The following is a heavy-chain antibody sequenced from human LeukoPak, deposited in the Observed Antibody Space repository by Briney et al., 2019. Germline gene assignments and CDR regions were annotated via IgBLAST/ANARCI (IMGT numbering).Heavy chain of an antibody. V-gene: IGHV3-21*01. Sequence: GGSLRLSCAAPGFTFSSFSMNWVRQAPGKGLEWVSSISSSSSYMYYADSMKGRFTISRDNAKNSLYLQMNSLRAEDTAVYYCARDGVLAFDIWGQGTMVTVSS. CDR3: ARDGVLAFDI. CDR2: ISSSSSYM. CDR1: GFTFSSFS. J-gene: IGHJ3*02. D-gene: IGHD2-8*02.